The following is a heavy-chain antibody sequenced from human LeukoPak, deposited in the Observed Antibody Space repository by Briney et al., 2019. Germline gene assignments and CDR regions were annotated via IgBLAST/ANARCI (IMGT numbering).Heavy chain of an antibody. D-gene: IGHD3-10*01. Sequence: GGSLRLSCAASGFTFSNNVMSWVRQAQGKGLEWVSSVSRSGGSIYYADSVKGRFTSSRDNSKNTLYLQMNILRVDDTAVYYCARLVRGPGGYWGQGTLVTVSS. CDR1: GFTFSNNV. CDR3: ARLVRGPGGY. CDR2: VSRSGGSI. V-gene: IGHV3-23*01. J-gene: IGHJ4*02.